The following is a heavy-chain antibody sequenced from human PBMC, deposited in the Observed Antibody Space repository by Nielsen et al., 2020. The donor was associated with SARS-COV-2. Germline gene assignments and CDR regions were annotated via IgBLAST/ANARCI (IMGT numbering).Heavy chain of an antibody. CDR2: IYSGGST. D-gene: IGHD6-19*01. CDR3: ARGAVAGTDY. J-gene: IGHJ4*02. Sequence: GESLKISCAASGFTVSSNYMSWVRQAPGKGLEWVSVIYSGGSTYYADSVKGRFTISRDNSKNTLYLQMNSLRAEDTAVYYCARGAVAGTDYWGQGNLVTVSS. CDR1: GFTVSSNY. V-gene: IGHV3-53*01.